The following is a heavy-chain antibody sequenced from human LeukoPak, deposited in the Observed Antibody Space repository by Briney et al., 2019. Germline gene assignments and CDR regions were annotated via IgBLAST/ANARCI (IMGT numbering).Heavy chain of an antibody. V-gene: IGHV3-21*01. CDR3: ARDLAAATLFAVFSYYYGMDV. J-gene: IGHJ6*02. CDR1: GFTFRRYS. CDR2: ISCSCSFI. D-gene: IGHD2-15*01. Sequence: PGGALGLFLAASGFTFRRYSLNWVRQASGKGPESVPSISCSCSFIYYADSVKGRFTISRDNAKNSLYLQMNSLRAEDTAVYYCARDLAAATLFAVFSYYYGMDVWGQGTTVTVSS.